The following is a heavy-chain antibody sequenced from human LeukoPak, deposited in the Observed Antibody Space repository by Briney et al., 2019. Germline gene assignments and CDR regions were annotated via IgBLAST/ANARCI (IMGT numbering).Heavy chain of an antibody. CDR1: GYSISSGYY. CDR3: ARTGYSSGWYAQSNSVFDY. D-gene: IGHD6-19*01. V-gene: IGHV4-38-2*02. CDR2: IYHGGST. J-gene: IGHJ4*02. Sequence: SETLSLTCTVSGYSISSGYYWGWIRQPPGKGREWILSIYHGGSTYYNPSRKSRVTISVDTSQNQFSLKLSSVTAADTAVYYCARTGYSSGWYAQSNSVFDYWGQGTLVTVSS.